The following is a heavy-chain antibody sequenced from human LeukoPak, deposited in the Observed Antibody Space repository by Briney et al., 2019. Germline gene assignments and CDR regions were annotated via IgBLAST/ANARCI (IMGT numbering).Heavy chain of an antibody. D-gene: IGHD5-18*01. CDR2: IKTDGSET. J-gene: IGHJ3*01. CDR3: ARDGDGYPD. Sequence: GGSLRLSCAASGFTFINYAMGWVRQAPGKGLEWVANIKTDGSETYYVDSVKGRFTISRDNAKNYLYLQMNSLRAEDTAVYYCARDGDGYPDWGQGTSVTVSS. CDR1: GFTFINYA. V-gene: IGHV3-7*01.